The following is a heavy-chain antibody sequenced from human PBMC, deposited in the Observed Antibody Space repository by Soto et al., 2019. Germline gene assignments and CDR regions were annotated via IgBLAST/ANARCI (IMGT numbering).Heavy chain of an antibody. CDR1: GYSFTSYW. CDR3: ARLPLYGSGSYFYGMDV. V-gene: IGHV5-10-1*01. J-gene: IGHJ6*02. Sequence: GESLKISCKGSGYSFTSYWISWARQMPGKGLEWMGRIDPSDSYTNYSPSFQGHVTISADKSISTAYLQWSSLKASDTAMYYCARLPLYGSGSYFYGMDVWGQGTTVTVSS. D-gene: IGHD3-10*01. CDR2: IDPSDSYT.